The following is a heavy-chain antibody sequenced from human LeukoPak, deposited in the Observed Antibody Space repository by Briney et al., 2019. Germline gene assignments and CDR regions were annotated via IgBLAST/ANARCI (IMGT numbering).Heavy chain of an antibody. CDR3: AKIVAISGRPREGFDY. J-gene: IGHJ4*02. D-gene: IGHD1-26*01. CDR1: GFTFSNYA. CDR2: ISGSGSST. V-gene: IGHV3-23*01. Sequence: GGSLRLSCAASGFTFSNYAMSWVRQAPGKGLEWVSEISGSGSSTYYVDSVKGRFTISRDNSKNRLYLQMNSLRAEDTAVYYCAKIVAISGRPREGFDYWGQGTLVTVSS.